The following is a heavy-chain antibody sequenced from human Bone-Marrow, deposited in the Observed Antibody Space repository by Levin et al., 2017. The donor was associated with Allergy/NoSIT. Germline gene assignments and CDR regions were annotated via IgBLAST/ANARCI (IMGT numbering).Heavy chain of an antibody. J-gene: IGHJ4*02. CDR3: ARAASYASSGFYGADFFDS. CDR1: GGSITNGYYY. Sequence: PSQTLSLTCTVSGGSITNGYYYWNWIRHLPGKDLEWIGYIYDSGNTYYNPSLRSRVTMSVDTSKNQFSLKLSSVTSADTAGYVCARAASYASSGFYGADFFDSWGQGTLVTVSS. D-gene: IGHD3-22*01. CDR2: IYDSGNT. V-gene: IGHV4-31*03.